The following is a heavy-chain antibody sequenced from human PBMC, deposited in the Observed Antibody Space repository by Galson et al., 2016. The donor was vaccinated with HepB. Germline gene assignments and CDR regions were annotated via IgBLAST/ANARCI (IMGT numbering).Heavy chain of an antibody. J-gene: IGHJ4*02. CDR3: ARGIRNLLYSDY. D-gene: IGHD1-14*01. V-gene: IGHV1-8*01. CDR2: MNPSSGNT. Sequence: SVKVSCKASGYTFSNYDITWVRQATGQGLEWMGWMNPSSGNTGYAQKFQGRVTMTRDTPISTAFMELSSLTSEDTAIYYCARGIRNLLYSDYWPREPWSPSPQ. CDR1: GYTFSNYD.